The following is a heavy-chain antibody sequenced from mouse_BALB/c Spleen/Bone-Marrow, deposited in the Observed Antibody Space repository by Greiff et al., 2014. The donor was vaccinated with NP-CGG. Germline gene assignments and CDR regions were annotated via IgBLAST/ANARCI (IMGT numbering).Heavy chain of an antibody. CDR2: IWAGGST. V-gene: IGHV2-9*02. CDR3: ARDRRDYGKAWYFDV. J-gene: IGHJ1*01. D-gene: IGHD2-1*01. CDR1: GFSLTSYG. Sequence: VQLQQSGPGLVAPSQNLSITCTVSGFSLTSYGVHWVRQPPGKGLEWLGIIWAGGSTNYKSALMSRLSISKGNSKSQVFLKMNSLQTDDTAMYYCARDRRDYGKAWYFDVWGAGTTVTVSS.